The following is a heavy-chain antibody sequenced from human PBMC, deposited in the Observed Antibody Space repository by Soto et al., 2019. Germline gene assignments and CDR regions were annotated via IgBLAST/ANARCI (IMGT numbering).Heavy chain of an antibody. D-gene: IGHD6-13*01. J-gene: IGHJ4*02. CDR1: GFTFKHNA. CDR3: AREGIAESGPNYYDF. CDR2: ISYDGSTK. Sequence: QVQLVESGGGVVHPGRSLTIFCTASGFTFKHNAMHWIRQAPAKGLEWVADISYDGSTKNYADSVKGRFTISRDNSKNTLSLHMSALKGEDTATYYCAREGIAESGPNYYDFWGQGTLVAGSS. V-gene: IGHV3-30-3*01.